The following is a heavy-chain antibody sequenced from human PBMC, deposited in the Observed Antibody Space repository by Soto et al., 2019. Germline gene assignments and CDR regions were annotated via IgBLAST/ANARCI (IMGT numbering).Heavy chain of an antibody. V-gene: IGHV2-5*02. D-gene: IGHD3-16*02. Sequence: SGPTLVNPTQTLTLTCTFSGFSLTTRGVGVGWIRQPPGKALEWLALIYWDDDEGYSPSLKSRLTITKDTSKNQVVLTMINMDPVDTATYYCAHRRAGVIFDYWGQGTLVTVSS. CDR1: GFSLTTRGVG. CDR2: IYWDDDE. J-gene: IGHJ4*02. CDR3: AHRRAGVIFDY.